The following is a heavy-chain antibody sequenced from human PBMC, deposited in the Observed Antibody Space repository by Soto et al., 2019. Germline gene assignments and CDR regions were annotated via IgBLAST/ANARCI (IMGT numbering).Heavy chain of an antibody. J-gene: IGHJ4*02. CDR2: IYSGGST. CDR3: ARDGFLEFLK. D-gene: IGHD3-3*01. Sequence: EVQLVESGGGLVQPGGSLRLSCAASGFTVSSNYMSWVRQAPGKGLEWVSVIYSGGSTYYADAVKGRFTISRDNSKNTLYLQMNRLRAEDTDVYYCARDGFLEFLKWGQGTLVTVSS. V-gene: IGHV3-66*01. CDR1: GFTVSSNY.